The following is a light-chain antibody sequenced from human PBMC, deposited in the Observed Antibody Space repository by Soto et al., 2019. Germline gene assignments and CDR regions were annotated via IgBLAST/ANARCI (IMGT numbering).Light chain of an antibody. CDR3: SSYAGSNNFV. V-gene: IGLV2-8*01. CDR2: EVT. Sequence: QSVLTQPPSASGSPGQSVTISCTGTSSDVGTYKYVSWYQQHPGKAPNLMIYEVTKRPSGVPDRFSGPKSGNTASLTVSGLQAEDEADYYCSSYAGSNNFVFGTGTKVTVL. J-gene: IGLJ1*01. CDR1: SSDVGTYKY.